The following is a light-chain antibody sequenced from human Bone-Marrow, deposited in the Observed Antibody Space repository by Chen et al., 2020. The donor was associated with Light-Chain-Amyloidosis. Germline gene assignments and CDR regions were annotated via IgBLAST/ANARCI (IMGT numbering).Light chain of an antibody. V-gene: IGLV3-21*02. Sequence: SYVLTQPSSVPVAPGQTAKIAYGGNNIGSTSVPWYQQTPGQAPLLVVYDDSDRPSGIPERLSGSNSGNTATLTISRVEAGDEADYYCQVWDRSSDRPVFGGGTKLTVL. CDR1: NIGSTS. CDR3: QVWDRSSDRPV. CDR2: DDS. J-gene: IGLJ3*02.